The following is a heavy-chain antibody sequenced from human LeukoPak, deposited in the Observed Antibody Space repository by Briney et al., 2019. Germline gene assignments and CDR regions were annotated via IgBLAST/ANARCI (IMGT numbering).Heavy chain of an antibody. D-gene: IGHD3-3*01. J-gene: IGHJ4*02. CDR3: ARGTYEWSGTKYYFGY. CDR1: GGSISSGSYY. V-gene: IGHV4-61*02. Sequence: SQTLSLTCTVSGGSISSGSYYWSWIRQPAGKGLEWIGRIYTSGSTNYNPSLKSRVTISVDTSKNQFSLKLSSVTAADTAVYYCARGTYEWSGTKYYFGYWGQGTLVTVSS. CDR2: IYTSGST.